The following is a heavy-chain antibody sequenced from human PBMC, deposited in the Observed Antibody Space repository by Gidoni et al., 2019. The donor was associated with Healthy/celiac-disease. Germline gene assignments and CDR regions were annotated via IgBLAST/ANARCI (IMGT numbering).Heavy chain of an antibody. J-gene: IGHJ3*02. V-gene: IGHV3-9*01. CDR3: AKARGFTYGIDAFDI. CDR2: INWNSASA. D-gene: IGHD5-18*01. CDR1: GFTFDDYA. Sequence: EVQLVESGGDLVQPGTSLRLSCEVSGFTFDDYAMHWVRKGPGKGLEWVSGINWNSASAGYAESVEGRFTISRDNAKKSLYLQMTSLRPEDTAVYYCAKARGFTYGIDAFDIWGHGTMVTVSS.